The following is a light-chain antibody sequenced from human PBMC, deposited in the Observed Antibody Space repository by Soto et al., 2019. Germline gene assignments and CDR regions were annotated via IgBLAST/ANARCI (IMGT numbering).Light chain of an antibody. CDR2: RVS. V-gene: IGKV2-30*01. CDR3: MQGTHWPPT. CDR1: RSLVYSDGNAY. Sequence: EVVMTQSPLSLPVTLGQPASITCRSSRSLVYSDGNAYLNWFHQRPGESPRRLIYRVSNRDSGVPDRFSGSGSDTDFTLKISRVEAEDVGVYYCMQGTHWPPTFGRGTKVEI. J-gene: IGKJ1*01.